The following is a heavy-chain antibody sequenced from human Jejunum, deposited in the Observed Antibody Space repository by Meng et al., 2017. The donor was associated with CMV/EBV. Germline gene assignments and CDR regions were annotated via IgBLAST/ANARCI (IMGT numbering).Heavy chain of an antibody. J-gene: IGHJ4*02. V-gene: IGHV3-7*01. Sequence: SGFAFNSYWMVWVRQSPGKGLEWVANIKQDGTEKDYVDSVKGRFIISRDNAKNSLYLQMNSLRAEDTGLYYCAREEGYTRPHYFDYWGQGTLVTVSS. D-gene: IGHD6-13*01. CDR1: GFAFNSYW. CDR3: AREEGYTRPHYFDY. CDR2: IKQDGTEK.